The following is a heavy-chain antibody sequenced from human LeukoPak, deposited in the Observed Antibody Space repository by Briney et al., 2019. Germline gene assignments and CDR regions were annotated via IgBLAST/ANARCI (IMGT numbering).Heavy chain of an antibody. V-gene: IGHV3-21*01. D-gene: IGHD4-17*01. CDR1: GFTFSIYS. CDR2: ISSISSYI. J-gene: IGHJ4*02. Sequence: PGGSLTLSCAASGFTFSIYSTNWVRQAPGEGREWVSSISSISSYIYYADSVKGRFTISRDNAKNSLYLQMNSLRAEDTAVYYCARGGYGDYVDYWGQGTLVTVSS. CDR3: ARGGYGDYVDY.